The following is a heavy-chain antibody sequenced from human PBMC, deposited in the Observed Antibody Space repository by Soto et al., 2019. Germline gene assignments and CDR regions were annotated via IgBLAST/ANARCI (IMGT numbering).Heavy chain of an antibody. J-gene: IGHJ4*02. CDR3: ARKDYSGAGVYYFDL. CDR1: GYTLTAYP. Sequence: QVQLVQSGAEVKKPGASVKVSCKASGYTLTAYPIHWVRQAPGQRLEWMGWINVANGDTGYSQKFQGRVTVTRDTSASTVDMELSSLTSEDTAVYYCARKDYSGAGVYYFDLWGQGTLVTVSS. CDR2: INVANGDT. D-gene: IGHD2-15*01. V-gene: IGHV1-3*01.